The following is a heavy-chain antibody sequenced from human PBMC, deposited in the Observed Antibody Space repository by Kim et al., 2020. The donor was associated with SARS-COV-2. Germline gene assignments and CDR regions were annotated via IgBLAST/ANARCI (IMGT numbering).Heavy chain of an antibody. CDR3: ARGLVPGDAHFDY. D-gene: IGHD3-10*01. J-gene: IGHJ4*02. Sequence: DYAACVKGSFTISRDDSRNSLYLQMNSLKIEDTAVYFCARGLVPGDAHFDYWGQGVQVTVSS. V-gene: IGHV3-72*01.